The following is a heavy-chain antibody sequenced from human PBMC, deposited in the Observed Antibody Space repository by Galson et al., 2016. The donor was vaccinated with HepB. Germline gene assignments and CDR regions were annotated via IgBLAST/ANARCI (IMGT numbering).Heavy chain of an antibody. Sequence: SLRLSCAASGFSFSTHSMDWVRQAPGKGLEWVAIISYDGSNKYYADPVKGRFTISRDNSKNTLYLQMNSLRADDTAVFYCARDEGRSYSGMDFWGQGTLVTVSS. D-gene: IGHD1-26*01. V-gene: IGHV3-30*04. CDR3: ARDEGRSYSGMDF. CDR2: ISYDGSNK. CDR1: GFSFSTHS. J-gene: IGHJ4*02.